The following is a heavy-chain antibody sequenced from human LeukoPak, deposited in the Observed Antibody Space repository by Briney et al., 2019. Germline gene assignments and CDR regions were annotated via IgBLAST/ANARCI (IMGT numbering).Heavy chain of an antibody. CDR3: ARSRTLGGAFDI. V-gene: IGHV3-13*05. CDR1: GFTFSSHD. CDR2: IGTAGDP. J-gene: IGHJ3*02. D-gene: IGHD3-16*01. Sequence: QPGGSLRLSCAASGFTFSSHDMHWVRQTTGKGLEWVSGIGTAGDPYYLDSVKGRFTISRENAKNSLYLQMNSLRAGDTAVYYCARSRTLGGAFDIWGQGTMVTVSS.